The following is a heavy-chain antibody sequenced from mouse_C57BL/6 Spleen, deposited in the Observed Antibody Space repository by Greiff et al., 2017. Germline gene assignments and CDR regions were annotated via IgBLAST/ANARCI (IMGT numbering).Heavy chain of an antibody. CDR2: IWSGGST. CDR1: GFSLTSYG. Sequence: VQLQQSGPGLVQPSQSLSITCPVSGFSLTSYGVHWVRQSPGKGLEWLGVIWSGGSTDYNAAFISRLSISKDNSKSQVFFKMNSLQADDTAIYYWAAHLGYARDYWGQGTSVTVSS. J-gene: IGHJ4*01. CDR3: AAHLGYARDY. V-gene: IGHV2-2*01.